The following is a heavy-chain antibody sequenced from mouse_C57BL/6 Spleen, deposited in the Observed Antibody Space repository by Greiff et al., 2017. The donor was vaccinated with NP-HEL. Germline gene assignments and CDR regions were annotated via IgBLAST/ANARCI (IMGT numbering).Heavy chain of an antibody. Sequence: QVQLQQSGAELARPGASVKLSCKASGYTFTSYGISWVKQRTGQGLEWIGEIYPRSGNTYYNEKFKGKATLTADKSSSTAYMELRSLTSEDSAVYFCAGDWAYWGQGTLVTVSA. V-gene: IGHV1-81*01. J-gene: IGHJ3*01. D-gene: IGHD3-3*01. CDR3: AGDWAY. CDR1: GYTFTSYG. CDR2: IYPRSGNT.